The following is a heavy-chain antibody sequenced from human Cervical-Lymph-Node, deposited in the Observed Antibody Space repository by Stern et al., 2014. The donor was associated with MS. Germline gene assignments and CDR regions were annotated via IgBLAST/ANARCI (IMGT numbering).Heavy chain of an antibody. Sequence: VQLVESGSEVKKPGASVKVSCKASEYTHNNYLIHWVRQAPGQRPDWMGVINPSGATNYAQKVQDRATMTTDASTSTFYMELSRLRSEDTAVYYCAVRYCSGGRCYSVPDVWGQGTTVIVSS. CDR1: EYTHNNYL. CDR2: INPSGAT. D-gene: IGHD2-15*01. V-gene: IGHV1-46*02. J-gene: IGHJ6*02. CDR3: AVRYCSGGRCYSVPDV.